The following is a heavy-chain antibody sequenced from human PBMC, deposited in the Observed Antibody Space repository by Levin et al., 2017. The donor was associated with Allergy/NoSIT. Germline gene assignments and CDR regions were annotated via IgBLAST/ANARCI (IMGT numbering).Heavy chain of an antibody. CDR1: GGSFSGYY. J-gene: IGHJ1*01. Sequence: PSETLSLTCAVYGGSFSGYYWSWIRQPPGKGLEWIGEINHSGSTNYNPSLKSRVTISVDTSKNQFSLKLSSVTAADTAVYYCARGLAFWVQHWGQGTLVTVSS. V-gene: IGHV4-34*01. D-gene: IGHD3-3*01. CDR3: ARGLAFWVQH. CDR2: INHSGST.